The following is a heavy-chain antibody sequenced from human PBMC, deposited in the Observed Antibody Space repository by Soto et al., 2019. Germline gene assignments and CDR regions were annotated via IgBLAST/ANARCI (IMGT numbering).Heavy chain of an antibody. CDR3: THTSFNCSGGNRCYSSLAC. CDR2: SYWDDDR. CDR1: GFSLSTTTVG. Sequence: QITLKESDTTLVKPTQTLTLTCNFSGFSLSTTTVGVGWFRQTPGKALEWLALSYWDDDRRYIQSLKRRLTITKDMPKILVVLTMANMELMDTATYFYTHTSFNCSGGNRCYSSLACWSQGSLVT. D-gene: IGHD2-8*02. V-gene: IGHV2-5*02. J-gene: IGHJ4*02.